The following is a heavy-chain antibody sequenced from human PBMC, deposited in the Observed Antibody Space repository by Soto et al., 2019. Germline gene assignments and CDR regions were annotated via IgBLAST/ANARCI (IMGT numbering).Heavy chain of an antibody. CDR1: GFSISSTNW. CDR3: ARCLHCSNGGRFDP. D-gene: IGHD2-8*01. Sequence: SETLSLTCAVSGFSISSTNWWTWVRQAPGKGLEWIGEMWPSGGTTYNPSLQNRVTISVDNSKNHLSLTLTSVTAADTAIYYCARCLHCSNGGRFDPWGQGALVTVSS. CDR2: MWPSGGT. J-gene: IGHJ5*02. V-gene: IGHV4-4*02.